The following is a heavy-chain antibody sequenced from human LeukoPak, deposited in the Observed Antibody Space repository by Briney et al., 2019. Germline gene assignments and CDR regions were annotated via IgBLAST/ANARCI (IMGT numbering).Heavy chain of an antibody. J-gene: IGHJ5*02. Sequence: GGSLRLSCAASGFTFSSYAMSWVRQAPGKGLEWVGRIKSKTDGGTTDYAAPVKGRFTISRDDSKNTLYLQMNSLKTEDTAVYYCTTDQEQHLGPLAWFDPWGQGTLVTVSS. V-gene: IGHV3-15*01. CDR1: GFTFSSYA. D-gene: IGHD6-13*01. CDR2: IKSKTDGGTT. CDR3: TTDQEQHLGPLAWFDP.